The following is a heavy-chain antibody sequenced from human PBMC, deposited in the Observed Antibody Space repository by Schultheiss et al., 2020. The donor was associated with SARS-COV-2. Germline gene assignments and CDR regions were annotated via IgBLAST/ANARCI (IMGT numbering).Heavy chain of an antibody. V-gene: IGHV1-2*02. CDR2: VVPHNGDT. Sequence: ASVKVSCKASGNTFSDYFLHWVRQAPGQGLEWMGWVVPHNGDTKYAQTFQGRVTMTRDTSISTAYMELSSLRSDDTAVYYCARGFMDRNGWPCLDLWGQGTLVTVSS. J-gene: IGHJ5*02. D-gene: IGHD6-19*01. CDR1: GNTFSDYF. CDR3: ARGFMDRNGWPCLDL.